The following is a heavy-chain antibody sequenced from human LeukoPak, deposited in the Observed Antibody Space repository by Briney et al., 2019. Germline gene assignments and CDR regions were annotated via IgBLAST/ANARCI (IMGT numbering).Heavy chain of an antibody. CDR2: ISYDDNNE. D-gene: IGHD3-10*01. V-gene: IGHV3-30*03. CDR1: GFTFSNYG. Sequence: GGSLRLSCAASGFTFSNYGMHWVRQAPGKGLDWVAMISYDDNNENYADSVKGRFTISRDISRNTLYLQMDSLRAEDTAIYYCARGYYYGSKTYAYFDNWGQGTLVTVSS. CDR3: ARGYYYGSKTYAYFDN. J-gene: IGHJ4*02.